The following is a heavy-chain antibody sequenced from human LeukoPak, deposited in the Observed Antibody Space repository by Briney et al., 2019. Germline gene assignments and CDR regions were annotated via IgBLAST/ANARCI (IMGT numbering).Heavy chain of an antibody. CDR1: GYTFTSYG. J-gene: IGHJ4*02. D-gene: IGHD3-16*01. V-gene: IGHV1-18*01. Sequence: GASVKVSCKASGYTFTSYGISWVRQAPGQGLEWMGWISAYNGNTNYAQKLQGRVTMTTDTSTSTAYMELRSLRSDDTAVYYCARETNDYVWGSYGYSYWGQGTLVTVSS. CDR2: ISAYNGNT. CDR3: ARETNDYVWGSYGYSY.